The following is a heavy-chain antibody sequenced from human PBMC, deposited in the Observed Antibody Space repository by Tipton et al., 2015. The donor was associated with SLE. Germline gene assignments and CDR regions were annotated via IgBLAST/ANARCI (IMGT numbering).Heavy chain of an antibody. CDR1: GFTFGPFW. CDR3: ARDRGFPDSFNI. CDR2: IHGDGTTT. V-gene: IGHV3-74*01. Sequence: SLRLSCVASGFTFGPFWMHWVRQVPGEGLVWVSHIHGDGTTTNYADSVKGRFTTSRDNAKNTLYLQMNSLRAEDTAVYYCARDRGFPDSFNIWGQGTMVTVSS. J-gene: IGHJ3*02. D-gene: IGHD3-10*01.